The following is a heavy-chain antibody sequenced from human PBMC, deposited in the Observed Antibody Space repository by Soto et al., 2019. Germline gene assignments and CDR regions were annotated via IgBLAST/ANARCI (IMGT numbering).Heavy chain of an antibody. CDR2: IKQDGSEK. J-gene: IGHJ4*02. D-gene: IGHD3-10*01. Sequence: PGGSLRLSCAASGFTFSSYWMSWVRQAPGKGLGWVANIKQDGSEKYYVDSVKGRFTISRDNAKNSLYLQMNSLRAEDTAVYYCARSEWFGEGYFDYWGQGTLVTVSS. V-gene: IGHV3-7*03. CDR3: ARSEWFGEGYFDY. CDR1: GFTFSSYW.